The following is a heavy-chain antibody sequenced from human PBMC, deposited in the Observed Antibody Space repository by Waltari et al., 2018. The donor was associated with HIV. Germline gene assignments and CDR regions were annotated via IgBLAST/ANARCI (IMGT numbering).Heavy chain of an antibody. Sequence: QLQLQQSGPGLVKPSETLSLICTVSGGSISTIGYYWGWIRPPPGTGLGWIGSIYYSGITYYNPSLKSRVTISADTSRNQFSLWLSSVTAADTAVYYCARRPYCSSASCYPSDARGAFDIWGQGTMVTVSS. CDR2: IYYSGIT. CDR3: ARRPYCSSASCYPSDARGAFDI. D-gene: IGHD2-15*01. J-gene: IGHJ3*02. CDR1: GGSISTIGYY. V-gene: IGHV4-39*01.